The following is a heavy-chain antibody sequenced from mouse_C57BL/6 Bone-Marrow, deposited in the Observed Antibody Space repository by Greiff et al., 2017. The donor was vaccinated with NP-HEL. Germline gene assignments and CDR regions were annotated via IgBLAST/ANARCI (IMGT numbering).Heavy chain of an antibody. Sequence: EVQGVESGGGLVKPGGSLKLSCAASGFTFSSYAMSWVRPTPEKRLEWVATISDGGSYTYYPDNVKGRFTISRDNAKNNLYLQMSHLKSEDTAMYYCARDGSDSSGYGAYWGQGTLVTVSA. CDR1: GFTFSSYA. V-gene: IGHV5-4*01. D-gene: IGHD3-2*02. CDR2: ISDGGSYT. J-gene: IGHJ3*01. CDR3: ARDGSDSSGYGAY.